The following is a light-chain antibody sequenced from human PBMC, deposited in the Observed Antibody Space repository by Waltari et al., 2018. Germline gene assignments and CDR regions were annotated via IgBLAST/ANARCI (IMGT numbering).Light chain of an antibody. CDR2: AAS. V-gene: IGKV1-39*01. J-gene: IGKJ2*01. Sequence: DIQMTQSPSSLSASVGDRVTITCRASQSIRSNVNWYQQKPGKAPKVLIYAASTLESGVPSRFSGSGSGTDFTLTISRLEPEDFAVYYCQQYDSTPYTFGQGTKLEIK. CDR1: QSIRSN. CDR3: QQYDSTPYT.